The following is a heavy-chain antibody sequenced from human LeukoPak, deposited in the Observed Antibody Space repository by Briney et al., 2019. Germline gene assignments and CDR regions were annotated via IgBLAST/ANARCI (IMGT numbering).Heavy chain of an antibody. Sequence: GGSLRLSCAASGFTFSSYSMNWVRQAPGKGLEWVSSIGSSSSYIYYADSVKGRFTISRDNSKNTLYLQMNSLRAEDTAVYYCAKDLTPIVGASSDWGQGTLVTVSS. CDR1: GFTFSSYS. J-gene: IGHJ4*02. D-gene: IGHD1-26*01. CDR2: IGSSSSYI. CDR3: AKDLTPIVGASSD. V-gene: IGHV3-21*01.